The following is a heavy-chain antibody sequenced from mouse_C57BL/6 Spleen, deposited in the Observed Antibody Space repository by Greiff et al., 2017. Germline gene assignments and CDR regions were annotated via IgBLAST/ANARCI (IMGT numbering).Heavy chain of an antibody. D-gene: IGHD2-4*01. CDR1: GYTFTSYW. J-gene: IGHJ4*01. CDR3: ARRELHDYDYYYAMDY. Sequence: QVQLQQPGAELVKPGASVKLSCKASGYTFTSYWMHWVKQRPGRGLEWIGRIDPNSGGTKYNEKFKSKATLTVDKPSSTAYMQLSSLTSEDSAVYDCARRELHDYDYYYAMDYWGQGTSVTVSS. CDR2: IDPNSGGT. V-gene: IGHV1-72*01.